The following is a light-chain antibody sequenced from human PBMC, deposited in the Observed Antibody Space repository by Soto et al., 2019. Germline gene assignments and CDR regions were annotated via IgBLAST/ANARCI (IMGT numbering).Light chain of an antibody. Sequence: QSALTQPASVSGTPGQSITISCTGSNSDVGIYDFVSWYQHHPGRAPKLIVSEVSHRPSGVSNCFSGSKSGNTASLTISGLQSEDEADYYCMSYTSDDVRYVFGTGTKLTVL. V-gene: IGLV2-14*01. CDR3: MSYTSDDVRYV. CDR2: EVS. J-gene: IGLJ1*01. CDR1: NSDVGIYDF.